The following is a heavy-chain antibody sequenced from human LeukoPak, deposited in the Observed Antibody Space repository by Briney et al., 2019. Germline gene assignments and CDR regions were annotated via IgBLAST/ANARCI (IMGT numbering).Heavy chain of an antibody. Sequence: GASVKVSCKASGYTFTSYDINWVRQATGQGLEWMGWMNPNSGNTGYAQKFQGRATMTRNTSISTAYMELSSLRSEDTAVYYCARILGGSSWYLFYYYMDVWGKGTTVTVSS. CDR3: ARILGGSSWYLFYYYMDV. D-gene: IGHD6-13*01. J-gene: IGHJ6*03. V-gene: IGHV1-8*01. CDR2: MNPNSGNT. CDR1: GYTFTSYD.